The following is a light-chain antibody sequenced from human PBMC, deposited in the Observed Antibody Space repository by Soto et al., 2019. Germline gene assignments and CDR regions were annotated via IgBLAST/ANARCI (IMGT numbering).Light chain of an antibody. J-gene: IGLJ1*01. Sequence: QSALAQPASVSGSPGQSISISCTGTSSDVGAYDYVSWYQSHPGKVPQLLIYDVSSRPSGVSHRFSGSKSGNTASLTISGLQAEDEADYFCCSFTPGSTYVFGTGTKLTVL. CDR3: CSFTPGSTYV. CDR1: SSDVGAYDY. V-gene: IGLV2-14*03. CDR2: DVS.